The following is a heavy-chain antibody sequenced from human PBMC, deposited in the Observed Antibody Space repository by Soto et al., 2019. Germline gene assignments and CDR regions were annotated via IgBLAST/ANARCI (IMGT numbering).Heavy chain of an antibody. CDR1: GYSINRGYY. J-gene: IGHJ4*02. V-gene: IGHV4-38-2*01. Sequence: SETLSLTCSVSGYSINRGYYWGWIRQAPGKGLEWIGSIYHRGATYYAPSLKARAAIALDTSNNHFTLRLTSVTVAVTAIYYCARYQYDSSGHHDDHWGQGALVTVSS. CDR2: IYHRGAT. CDR3: ARYQYDSSGHHDDH. D-gene: IGHD3-22*01.